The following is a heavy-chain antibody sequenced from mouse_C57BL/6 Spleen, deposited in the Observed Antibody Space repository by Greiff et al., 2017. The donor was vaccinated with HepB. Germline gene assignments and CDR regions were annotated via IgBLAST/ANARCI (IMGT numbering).Heavy chain of an antibody. CDR2: ISSGSSTI. V-gene: IGHV5-17*01. Sequence: EVMLVESGGGLVKPGGSLKLSCAASGFTFSDYGMHWVRQAPEKGLEWVAYISSGSSTIYYADTVKGRFTISRDNAKNTLFLQMTSLRSEDTAMYYCASYIGYYFDYWGQGTTLTVSS. D-gene: IGHD1-3*01. CDR3: ASYIGYYFDY. CDR1: GFTFSDYG. J-gene: IGHJ2*01.